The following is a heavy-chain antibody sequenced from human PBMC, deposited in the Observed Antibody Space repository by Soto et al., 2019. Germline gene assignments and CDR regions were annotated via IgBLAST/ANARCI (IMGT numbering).Heavy chain of an antibody. CDR1: GGSISSDY. J-gene: IGHJ6*03. CDR2: IYYSGST. CDR3: ARQGLAHYYGSGSYPFRYYYYYYMEV. V-gene: IGHV4-59*08. Sequence: PSETLSLTCTVSGGSISSDYWSWIRQPPGKGLEWIGYIYYSGSTNYNPSLKSRVTISVDTSKNQFSLKLSSVTAADTAVYYCARQGLAHYYGSGSYPFRYYYYYYMEVWGKGTTVTVSS. D-gene: IGHD3-10*01.